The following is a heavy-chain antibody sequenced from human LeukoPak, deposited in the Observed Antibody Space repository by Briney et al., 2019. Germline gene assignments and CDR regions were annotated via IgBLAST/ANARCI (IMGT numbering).Heavy chain of an antibody. D-gene: IGHD6-13*01. Sequence: GGSLRLSCAASGFTFSSYAMHWVRQAPGKGLEWVAVISYDGSNEYYADSVKGRFTISRDNSKNTLYLQMNSLRAEDTAVYYCARESSSSWYFDYWGQGTLVTVSS. CDR1: GFTFSSYA. CDR2: ISYDGSNE. V-gene: IGHV3-30-3*01. CDR3: ARESSSSWYFDY. J-gene: IGHJ4*02.